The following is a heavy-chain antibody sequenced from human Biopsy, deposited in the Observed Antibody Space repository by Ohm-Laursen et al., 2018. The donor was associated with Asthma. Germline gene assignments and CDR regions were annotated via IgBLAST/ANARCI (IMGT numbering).Heavy chain of an antibody. J-gene: IGHJ4*02. CDR1: GGSISSFY. V-gene: IGHV4-59*01. CDR3: VRAVRNEQWLAPFDY. Sequence: GTLSLTCRVSGGSISSFYWSWLRPSPEKGLEWMGHVYWTGSTNYNPSLKSRITMSVDTSKNRMFLELTSVTAADTAIYYCVRAVRNEQWLAPFDYWGQGKPVTVSS. D-gene: IGHD6-19*01. CDR2: VYWTGST.